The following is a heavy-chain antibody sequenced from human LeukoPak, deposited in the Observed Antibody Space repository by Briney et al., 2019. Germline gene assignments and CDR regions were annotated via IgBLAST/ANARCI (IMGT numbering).Heavy chain of an antibody. D-gene: IGHD6-19*01. CDR1: GYTFTSYG. CDR3: ARSQWLVSWFDP. Sequence: ASVKVSCKASGYTFTSYGISWVRQAPGQGLEWMGWISTYNGNTNYAQKSQDRVTMTTDTSTSTAYMELRSLRSDDTAVYYCARSQWLVSWFDPWGQGTLVTVSS. CDR2: ISTYNGNT. V-gene: IGHV1-18*01. J-gene: IGHJ5*02.